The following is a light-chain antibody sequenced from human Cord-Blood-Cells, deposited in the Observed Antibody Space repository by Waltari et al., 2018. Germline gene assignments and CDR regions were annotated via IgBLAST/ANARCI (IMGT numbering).Light chain of an antibody. CDR1: SSDVGSYNL. V-gene: IGLV2-23*01. CDR2: EGR. J-gene: IGLJ3*02. Sequence: QAALTQPASVSGSPGQSITIPCTGTSSDVGSYNLVSWYQPHPGKAPNLMIYEGRKRASGVSNRFSGSKCGNTASLTSSGLQAEDEADYYCCSYAGSSTLVFGGGTKLTVL. CDR3: CSYAGSSTLV.